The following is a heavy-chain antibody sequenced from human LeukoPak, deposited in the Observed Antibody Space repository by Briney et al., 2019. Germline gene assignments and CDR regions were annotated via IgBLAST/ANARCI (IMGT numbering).Heavy chain of an antibody. D-gene: IGHD4-17*01. CDR2: IIPIFGTA. J-gene: IGHJ6*03. CDR3: ARGPPLGVTTIRMALYYYMDV. CDR1: GGTFSSYA. V-gene: IGHV1-69*13. Sequence: ASVKVSCKASGGTFSSYAISWVRQAPGQGLEWMGGIIPIFGTANYAQKFQGRVTITADESTSTAYMELSSLRSEDTAVYYCARGPPLGVTTIRMALYYYMDVWGKGTTVTVSS.